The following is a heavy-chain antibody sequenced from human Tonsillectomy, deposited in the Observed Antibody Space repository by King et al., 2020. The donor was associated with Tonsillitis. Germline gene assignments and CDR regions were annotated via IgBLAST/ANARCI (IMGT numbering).Heavy chain of an antibody. CDR1: GFTFSSYS. CDR3: ARDRGGVLVAAFDY. CDR2: ISSSSSYI. Sequence: VQLVESGGGLVKPGGSLRISCAASGFTFSSYSMNWVRQAPGKGLEWVSSISSSSSYIYYADSVKGRFTISRDNAKNSLYLQMNSLRAEDTAVYYCARDRGGVLVAAFDYWGQGTLVTVSS. V-gene: IGHV3-21*01. D-gene: IGHD2-15*01. J-gene: IGHJ4*02.